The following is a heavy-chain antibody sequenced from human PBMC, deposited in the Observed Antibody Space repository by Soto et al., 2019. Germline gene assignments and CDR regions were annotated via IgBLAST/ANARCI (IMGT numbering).Heavy chain of an antibody. CDR2: INFDGTTT. J-gene: IGHJ4*02. CDR3: ARGGFRQWLLDY. V-gene: IGHV3-74*01. D-gene: IGHD5-12*01. Sequence: EVQLVESGGGLVQPGGSLRLYCAASGFTFNSYWIHWVRQAPGKGLVWVSRINFDGTTTNYADSVKGRFTISRDNAKNTLYLQMNSLRDEDTAVYYCARGGFRQWLLDYWGQGSLVTVSS. CDR1: GFTFNSYW.